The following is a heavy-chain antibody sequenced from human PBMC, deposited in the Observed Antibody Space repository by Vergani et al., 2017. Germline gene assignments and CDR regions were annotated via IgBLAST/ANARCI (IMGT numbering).Heavy chain of an antibody. CDR3: AKGIDCSSTSCYSPWNAFDI. CDR2: ISWNSGSI. Sequence: EVQLVESGGGLVQPGGSLRLSCAASGFTVSSNYMSWVRQAPGKGLEWVSGISWNSGSIGYADSVKGRFTISRDNAKNSLYLQMNSLRAEDTALYYCAKGIDCSSTSCYSPWNAFDIWGQGTMVTVSS. CDR1: GFTVSSNY. J-gene: IGHJ3*02. D-gene: IGHD2-2*01. V-gene: IGHV3-9*01.